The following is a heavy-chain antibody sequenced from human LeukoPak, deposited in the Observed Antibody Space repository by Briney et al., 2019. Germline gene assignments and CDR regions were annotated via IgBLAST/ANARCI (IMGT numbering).Heavy chain of an antibody. CDR1: GGTFSSYA. D-gene: IGHD6-19*01. CDR3: AREVSGWQQYNWFDP. CDR2: IIPIFGTA. V-gene: IGHV1-69*13. J-gene: IGHJ5*02. Sequence: SVKVSCKASGGTFSSYAISWVRQAPGQGLEWMGGIIPIFGTANYAQKFQGRVTITADESTSTAYMELSSLRSEDTAVYYCAREVSGWQQYNWFDPWGQGTLVTVSS.